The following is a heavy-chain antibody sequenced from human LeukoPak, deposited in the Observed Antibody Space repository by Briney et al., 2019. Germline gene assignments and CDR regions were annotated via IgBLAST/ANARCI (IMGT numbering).Heavy chain of an antibody. CDR2: ISRSGNNI. J-gene: IGHJ6*04. Sequence: GGSLRLSCVGSGFIFSDYYMTWVRQAPGKGLEWVAYISRSGNNIYYAESVKGRFTISRDNVENSLYLHMSRLRAEDTASYSCARSYGDVWGKGTMVTVSS. CDR1: GFIFSDYY. V-gene: IGHV3-11*04. D-gene: IGHD3-10*01. CDR3: ARSYGDV.